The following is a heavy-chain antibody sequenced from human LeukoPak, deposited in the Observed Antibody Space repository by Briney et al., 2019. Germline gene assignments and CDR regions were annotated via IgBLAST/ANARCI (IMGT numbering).Heavy chain of an antibody. J-gene: IGHJ4*02. CDR3: ARVLAGELSLYDDDFFDY. D-gene: IGHD3-16*02. CDR1: GGSISSGGYY. V-gene: IGHV4-30-2*01. CDR2: IYHSGST. Sequence: PSETLSLTCTVSGGSISSGGYYWSWIRQPPGKGLEWIGYIYHSGSTYYNPSLKSRVTISVDRSKNQFSLKLSSVTAADTAVYYCARVLAGELSLYDDDFFDYWGQGTLVTVSS.